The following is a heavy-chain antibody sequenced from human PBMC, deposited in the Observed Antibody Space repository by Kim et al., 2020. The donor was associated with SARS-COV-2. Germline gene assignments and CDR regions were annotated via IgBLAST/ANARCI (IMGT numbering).Heavy chain of an antibody. D-gene: IGHD2-8*01. CDR1: GFSFSGYA. CDR2: ITYDSTPI. Sequence: GGSLRLSCATSGFSFSGYAMHWVRQAPGKGLEWLSLITYDSTPIFYADSVKGRFIISRDNTKNSLYLQMNSLRHEDTAVYYCVTDRMSRTFDLWGQGTLV. V-gene: IGHV3-48*02. CDR3: VTDRMSRTFDL. J-gene: IGHJ4*03.